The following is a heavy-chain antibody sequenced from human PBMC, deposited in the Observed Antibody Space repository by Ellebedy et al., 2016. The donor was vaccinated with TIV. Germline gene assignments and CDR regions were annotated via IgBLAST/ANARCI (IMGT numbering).Heavy chain of an antibody. CDR3: ARLRQSRDRSHWYFDL. D-gene: IGHD1-14*01. CDR2: IFMSGST. V-gene: IGHV4-4*07. Sequence: SETLSLXCTVSGGSFSSYYWSWIRQSAGKGLEWIARIFMSGSTTYNPSLKNRFTISVDASTTQLSLNLSSVTAADTAVYFCARLRQSRDRSHWYFDLWGRGTLVTVSS. J-gene: IGHJ2*01. CDR1: GGSFSSYY.